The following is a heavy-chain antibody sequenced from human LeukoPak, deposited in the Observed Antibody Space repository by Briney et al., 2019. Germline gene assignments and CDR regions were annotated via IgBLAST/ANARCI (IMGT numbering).Heavy chain of an antibody. D-gene: IGHD4-17*01. CDR2: IYHSGTT. CDR3: ARPPDSSDYGAAFDF. J-gene: IGHJ4*02. V-gene: IGHV4-38-2*01. CDR1: GYSITSSYF. Sequence: PSETLSLTCGVSGYSITSSYFWGWIRQPPGKGLEWIGSIYHSGTTYYNPSLRSRVTISVDTSKNQFSLKLSSVTAADTAVYYCARPPDSSDYGAAFDFWGQGTLVTVSS.